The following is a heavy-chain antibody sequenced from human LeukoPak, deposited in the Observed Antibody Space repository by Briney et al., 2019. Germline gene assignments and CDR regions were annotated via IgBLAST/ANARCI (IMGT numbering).Heavy chain of an antibody. J-gene: IGHJ4*02. D-gene: IGHD5-18*01. V-gene: IGHV3-23*01. CDR3: ARKIH. CDR2: ISGSGSNT. Sequence: GGSLRLSCAASGFTFSIYAMNWVRQAPGKGLEWVPGISGSGSNTYYADSVKGRFTISRDNSKNTLYLQLNSLRAEDTAVYYCARKIHWGQGTLVTVSS. CDR1: GFTFSIYA.